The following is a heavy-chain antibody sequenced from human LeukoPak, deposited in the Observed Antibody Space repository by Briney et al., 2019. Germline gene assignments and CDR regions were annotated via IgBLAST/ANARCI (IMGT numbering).Heavy chain of an antibody. Sequence: GASVKVSCKASGYTFTDYYMHWVRQAPGKGVEWMGLVDPEDGETIYAEKFQGRVTITADTSTDTAYMELSSLRSEDTAVYYCFVFWSGYYTAYWGQGTLVTVSS. CDR1: GYTFTDYY. CDR3: FVFWSGYYTAY. V-gene: IGHV1-69-2*01. CDR2: VDPEDGET. D-gene: IGHD3-3*01. J-gene: IGHJ4*02.